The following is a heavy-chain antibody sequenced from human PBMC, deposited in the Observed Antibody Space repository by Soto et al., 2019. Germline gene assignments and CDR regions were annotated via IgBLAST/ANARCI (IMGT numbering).Heavy chain of an antibody. CDR1: GLSLTTTGVG. CDR2: IYWDDDE. J-gene: IGHJ4*02. V-gene: IGHV2-5*02. D-gene: IGHD2-15*01. CDR3: AHSTLLR. Sequence: QITLKESGPTLVKPTQTLTLTCTLSGLSLTTTGVGVGWIRQPPGKALEWLALIYWDDDERLSPSLKSRLTITKDTPKNQVVLTLTNMDPVDTGTYYCAHSTLLRWGQGTPVTVSS.